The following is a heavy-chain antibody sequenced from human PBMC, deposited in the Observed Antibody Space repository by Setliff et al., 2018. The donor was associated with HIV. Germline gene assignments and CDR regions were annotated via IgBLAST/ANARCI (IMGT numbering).Heavy chain of an antibody. Sequence: RASVKVSCKASGYTFTSYDINWVRQATGQGLEWMGWMNPNSGNTGYAQKFQDRVTMTTDTSATTAYMELRSLKFDDTAVYYCARRGSLCSGSSCYHDAFDLWGQGTMVTVSS. J-gene: IGHJ3*01. CDR2: MNPNSGNT. D-gene: IGHD2-15*01. CDR3: ARRGSLCSGSSCYHDAFDL. CDR1: GYTFTSYD. V-gene: IGHV1-8*01.